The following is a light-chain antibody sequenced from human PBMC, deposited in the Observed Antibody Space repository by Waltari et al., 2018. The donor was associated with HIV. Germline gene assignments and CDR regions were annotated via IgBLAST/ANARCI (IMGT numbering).Light chain of an antibody. J-gene: IGKJ3*01. CDR2: GTS. Sequence: EIVLTQSPGTLSLSPGERATLSCRASQTVSSNYLAWYQQKPGQAPRLLIYGTSSRAIGIPDRFMGSGSGTDFTLTINRLEPEDFAVYYCQQYGSSPTFGPGTKVDIK. V-gene: IGKV3-20*01. CDR1: QTVSSNY. CDR3: QQYGSSPT.